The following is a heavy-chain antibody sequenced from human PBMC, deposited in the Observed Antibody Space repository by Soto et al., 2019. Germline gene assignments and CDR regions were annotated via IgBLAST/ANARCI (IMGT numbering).Heavy chain of an antibody. CDR3: ARHRYSYGVYYFDY. V-gene: IGHV4-59*08. Sequence: SETLSLTCIVSGGSISNYYWSWIRQPPGKGQTGIAHISHRAIHNYNPSHPSRVTKSVDTSKNHFSLKLSSVTAADTDVYYCARHRYSYGVYYFDYWGQGTLVTVSS. D-gene: IGHD5-18*01. CDR2: ISHRAIH. CDR1: GGSISNYY. J-gene: IGHJ4*02.